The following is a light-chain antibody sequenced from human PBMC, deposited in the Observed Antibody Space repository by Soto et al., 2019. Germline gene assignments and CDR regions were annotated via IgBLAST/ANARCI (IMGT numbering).Light chain of an antibody. V-gene: IGKV1-9*01. Sequence: IQLTQSPSSLSASVGDRVTITCRASQDISSSLAWYQQRPGNAPKLLIYAASTLQSGVTSRFSGGGSGTDFTLTISCLQPEDFATYSCQQQGTFGQGTKLEIK. CDR2: AAS. CDR3: QQQGT. J-gene: IGKJ2*01. CDR1: QDISSS.